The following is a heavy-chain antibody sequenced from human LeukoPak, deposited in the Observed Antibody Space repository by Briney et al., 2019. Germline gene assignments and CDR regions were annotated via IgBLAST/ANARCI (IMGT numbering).Heavy chain of an antibody. Sequence: RGSLRLSCAASGFTFSDYAMSWVRQAPGKGLEWVSGISYNGGSIYYVDSVKGRFTISRDNSKNTLYLQMNSLRAEATAIYYCAKQKGTTAGSMDVWGKGTTVTVSS. CDR3: AKQKGTTAGSMDV. J-gene: IGHJ6*04. D-gene: IGHD4-11*01. V-gene: IGHV3-23*01. CDR2: ISYNGGSI. CDR1: GFTFSDYA.